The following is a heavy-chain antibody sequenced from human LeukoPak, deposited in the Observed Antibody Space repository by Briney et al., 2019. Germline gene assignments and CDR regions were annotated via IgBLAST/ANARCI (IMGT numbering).Heavy chain of an antibody. D-gene: IGHD2-21*02. J-gene: IGHJ3*01. V-gene: IGHV4-4*02. CDR1: GGSISSSNW. Sequence: SGTLSLTCAVSGGSISSSNWWSWVRQPPGKGLEWIGEIYHSGSTNHNPSLKSRVTISIDTSKNQLSLILTSVTAADTAVYYCMKHVEMTAYAAFDVWGQGTMVTVSS. CDR2: IYHSGST. CDR3: MKHVEMTAYAAFDV.